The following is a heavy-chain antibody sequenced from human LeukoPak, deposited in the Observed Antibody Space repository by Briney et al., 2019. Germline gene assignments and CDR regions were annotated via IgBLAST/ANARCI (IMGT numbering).Heavy chain of an antibody. V-gene: IGHV3-74*01. D-gene: IGHD6-19*01. CDR1: GFTFSAYV. CDR2: ISTDGSTT. J-gene: IGHJ4*02. Sequence: PGGSLRLSCAASGFTFSAYVMHWVRQAPGKGLVWVSRISTDGSTTTYADSVKGRFTISRDNAKNTLYLQMNSLRAEDTAVYYCARFSVVVAGYDYWGQGTLVTVSS. CDR3: ARFSVVVAGYDY.